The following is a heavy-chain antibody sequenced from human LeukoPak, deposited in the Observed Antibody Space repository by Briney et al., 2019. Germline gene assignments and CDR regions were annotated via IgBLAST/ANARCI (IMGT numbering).Heavy chain of an antibody. CDR3: ARGSYSGSSSNTHYYYYMDV. CDR1: GGSISSSSYY. V-gene: IGHV4-39*07. D-gene: IGHD1-26*01. CDR2: IYYSGST. J-gene: IGHJ6*03. Sequence: PSETLSLTCTVSGGSISSSSYYWGWIRQPPGKGLEWIGSIYYSGSTYYNPSLKSRVTISVDTSKNQFSLKLSSVTAADTAVYYCARGSYSGSSSNTHYYYYMDVWGKGTTVTVSS.